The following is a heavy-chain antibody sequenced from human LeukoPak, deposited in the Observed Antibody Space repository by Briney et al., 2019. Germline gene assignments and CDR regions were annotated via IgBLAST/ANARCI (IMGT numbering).Heavy chain of an antibody. V-gene: IGHV3-15*01. CDR3: HRVVVAALDY. D-gene: IGHD2-15*01. CDR1: GFIFSNAW. Sequence: GGSLRLSCAASGFIFSNAWMNWVRQAPGKGLEWVGRIKSNTDGGTTDYAAPVKGRFTISRDDSKDTLYLQMNSLKTEDTAGYYCHRVVVAALDYWGQGALVTVSS. CDR2: IKSNTDGGTT. J-gene: IGHJ4*02.